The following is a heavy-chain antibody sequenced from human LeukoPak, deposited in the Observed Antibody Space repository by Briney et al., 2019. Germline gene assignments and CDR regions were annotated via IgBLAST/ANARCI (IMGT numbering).Heavy chain of an antibody. CDR2: INHSGST. CDR3: ASTSGYYYGRPVSPLSF. Sequence: SETLSLTCAVYGGSFSGYYWSWIRQPPGKGLEWIGEINHSGSTNYNPSLKSRVTISVDTSKNQFSLKLSSVTAADTAVYYCASTSGYYYGRPVSPLSFWGQGTLVTVSS. J-gene: IGHJ4*02. V-gene: IGHV4-34*01. CDR1: GGSFSGYY. D-gene: IGHD3-22*01.